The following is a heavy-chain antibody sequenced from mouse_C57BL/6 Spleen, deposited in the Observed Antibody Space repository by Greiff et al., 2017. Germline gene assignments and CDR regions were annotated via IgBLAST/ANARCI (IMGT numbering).Heavy chain of an antibody. CDR3: ARSGYYYGSSPYWYFDV. D-gene: IGHD1-1*01. CDR2: INPNYGTT. Sequence: VQLKESGPELVKPGASVKISCKASGYSFTDYNMNWVKQSNGKSLEWIGVINPNYGTTSYNQKFKGKATLTVDQSSSTAYMQLNSLTSEDSAVYYCARSGYYYGSSPYWYFDVWGTGTTVTVSS. J-gene: IGHJ1*03. V-gene: IGHV1-39*01. CDR1: GYSFTDYN.